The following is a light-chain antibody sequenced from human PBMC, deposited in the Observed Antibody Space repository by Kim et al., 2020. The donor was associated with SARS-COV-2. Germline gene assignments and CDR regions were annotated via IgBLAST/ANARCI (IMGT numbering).Light chain of an antibody. Sequence: LSPGERATLSCRASQSVGNNLAWYQQKVGQAPRLLVHGASTRASFIPARFSGSGSGTEFTLTISSLQSEDFAVYYCQQYNKWPLTFGGGTKVDIK. J-gene: IGKJ4*01. CDR3: QQYNKWPLT. CDR2: GAS. V-gene: IGKV3-15*01. CDR1: QSVGNN.